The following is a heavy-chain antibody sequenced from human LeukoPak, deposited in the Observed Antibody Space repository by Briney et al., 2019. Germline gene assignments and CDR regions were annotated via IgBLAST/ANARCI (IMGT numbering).Heavy chain of an antibody. Sequence: SETLSLTCTVSGVSISSYYWSWIRQPPGKGLEWIGYIYYSGSTNYNPSLKSRVTISVDTSKNQFSLKLSSVTAADTAVYYCARVFYDSSGYLFDYWGQGTLVTVSS. D-gene: IGHD3-22*01. V-gene: IGHV4-59*01. CDR3: ARVFYDSSGYLFDY. CDR2: IYYSGST. CDR1: GVSISSYY. J-gene: IGHJ4*02.